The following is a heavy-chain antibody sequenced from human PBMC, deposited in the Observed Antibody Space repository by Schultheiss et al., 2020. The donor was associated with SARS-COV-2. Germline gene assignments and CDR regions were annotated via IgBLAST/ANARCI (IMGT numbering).Heavy chain of an antibody. J-gene: IGHJ4*02. Sequence: SETLSLTCAVYGGSFSGYYWSWIRQPPGKGLEWIGEINHSGSTNYNPSLKSRVTISVDTSKNQFSLKLSSVTAADTAVYYCASLTGITMVRGVVSLWGQGTLVTVSS. CDR1: GGSFSGYY. V-gene: IGHV4-34*01. D-gene: IGHD3-10*01. CDR2: INHSGST. CDR3: ASLTGITMVRGVVSL.